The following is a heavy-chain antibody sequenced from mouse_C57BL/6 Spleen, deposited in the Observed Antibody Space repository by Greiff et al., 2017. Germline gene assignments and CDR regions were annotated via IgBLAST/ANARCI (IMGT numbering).Heavy chain of an antibody. CDR3: ARGTTVGGFAY. V-gene: IGHV5-17*01. D-gene: IGHD1-1*01. J-gene: IGHJ3*01. Sequence: EVQRVESGGGLVKPGGSLKLSCAASGFTFSDYGMHWVRQAPEKGLEWVAYISSGSSNIYYADTVKGRFTISRDNAKNTLFLQMTRLRSEDTAMYYCARGTTVGGFAYWGQGTLVTVSA. CDR1: GFTFSDYG. CDR2: ISSGSSNI.